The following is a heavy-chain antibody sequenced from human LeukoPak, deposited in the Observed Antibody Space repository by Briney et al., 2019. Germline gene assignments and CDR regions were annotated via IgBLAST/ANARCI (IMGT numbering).Heavy chain of an antibody. CDR1: GGSFSGYY. CDR3: AGLVGRYSSGLYYYYFDY. CDR2: INHSGST. Sequence: SQTLSLTCAVYGGSFSGYYWSWIRQPPGKGLEWIGEINHSGSTNYNPSLKSRVTISIDKSKNQFFLNLSSVTAADTAVYYCAGLVGRYSSGLYYYYFDYWGQGTLVTVSS. D-gene: IGHD3-22*01. V-gene: IGHV4-34*01. J-gene: IGHJ4*02.